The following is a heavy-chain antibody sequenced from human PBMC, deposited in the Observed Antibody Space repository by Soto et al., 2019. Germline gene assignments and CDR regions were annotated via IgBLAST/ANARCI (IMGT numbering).Heavy chain of an antibody. D-gene: IGHD2-15*01. Sequence: SETLSLTCAVSGGSISSGGYSWSWIRQPPGKGLEWIGYIYHSGSTYYNPSLKSRVTISVDRSKNQFSLKLSSVTAADTAVYYCARVSGNSVNAFDIWGQGTMVTVSS. CDR2: IYHSGST. CDR3: ARVSGNSVNAFDI. J-gene: IGHJ3*02. CDR1: GGSISSGGYS. V-gene: IGHV4-30-2*01.